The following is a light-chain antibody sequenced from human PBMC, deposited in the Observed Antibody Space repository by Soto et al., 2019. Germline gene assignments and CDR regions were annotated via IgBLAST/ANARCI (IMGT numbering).Light chain of an antibody. Sequence: IVLTQSPGTLSLSPGERATLSCRASQSVSNYLAWYQRKPGQAPRLLIYGASSRATGIPDRFSGSGSGTDFTLTISRLEPEDFAVYYCHQYGGSPQTFGQGTKVEIK. V-gene: IGKV3-20*01. CDR1: QSVSNY. CDR3: HQYGGSPQT. J-gene: IGKJ1*01. CDR2: GAS.